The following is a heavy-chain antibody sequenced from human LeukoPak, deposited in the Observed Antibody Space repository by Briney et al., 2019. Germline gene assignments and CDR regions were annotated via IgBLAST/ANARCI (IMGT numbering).Heavy chain of an antibody. CDR2: IKQDGSEK. V-gene: IGHV3-7*01. J-gene: IGHJ4*02. CDR3: AREGYDSSGYYPTDY. D-gene: IGHD3-22*01. CDR1: GFTFSSYW. Sequence: GGSLRLSCAASGFTFSSYWMSWVRQAPGKGLEWVANIKQDGSEKYYVDSVKGRFTISRDNAKNSLYLQMNSLRAEDTAVYYCAREGYDSSGYYPTDYWGQGTLVTVSS.